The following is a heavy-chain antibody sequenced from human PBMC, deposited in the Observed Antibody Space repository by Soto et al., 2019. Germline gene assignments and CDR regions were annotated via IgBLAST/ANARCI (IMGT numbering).Heavy chain of an antibody. CDR3: ARSSTGFKAGTYYYYGMDV. J-gene: IGHJ6*02. CDR1: GYTFTGYY. D-gene: IGHD6-13*01. CDR2: INPNSGGT. V-gene: IGHV1-2*04. Sequence: ASVKVSCKASGYTFTGYYMHWVRQAPGQGLEWMGWINPNSGGTNYAQKFQGWVTMTRDTSISTAYMELSRLRSDDTAVYYCARSSTGFKAGTYYYYGMDVWGQGTTVTFSS.